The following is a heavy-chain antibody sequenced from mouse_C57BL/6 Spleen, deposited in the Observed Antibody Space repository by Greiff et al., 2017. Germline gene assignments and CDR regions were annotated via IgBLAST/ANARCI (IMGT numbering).Heavy chain of an antibody. CDR2: ISYDGSN. V-gene: IGHV3-6*01. CDR3: AREGTYYSNYFDY. CDR1: GYSITSGYY. Sequence: VQLQQSGPGLVKPSQSLSLTCSVTGYSITSGYYWNWIRQFPGNKLEWMGYISYDGSNNYNPSLKNRISITRDTSKNQFFLKLNSVTTEDTATYYCAREGTYYSNYFDYWGQGTTLTVSS. J-gene: IGHJ2*01. D-gene: IGHD2-5*01.